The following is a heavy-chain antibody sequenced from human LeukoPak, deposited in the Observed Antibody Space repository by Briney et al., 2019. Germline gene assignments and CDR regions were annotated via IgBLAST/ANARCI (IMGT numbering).Heavy chain of an antibody. J-gene: IGHJ6*02. CDR2: IYYSGGT. D-gene: IGHD3-10*01. CDR3: ARVPNVPPITMVRGVNTVQVNYGMDV. Sequence: SETLSLTCTVSGDSISSYYWSWIRQPPGKGLEWIGYIYYSGGTNYNPSLKSRVTISVDTSKNQFSLKLSSVTAADTAVYYCARVPNVPPITMVRGVNTVQVNYGMDVWGQGTTVTVSS. CDR1: GDSISSYY. V-gene: IGHV4-59*01.